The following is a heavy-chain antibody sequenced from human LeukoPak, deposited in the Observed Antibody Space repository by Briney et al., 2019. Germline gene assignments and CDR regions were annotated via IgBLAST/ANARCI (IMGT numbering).Heavy chain of an antibody. CDR2: ISSSGSTI. CDR3: ARFFRDGVGRFDY. Sequence: PGGSLRLSCAASGFTFSSYEMNWVRQAPGKGLEWVSYISSSGSTIYYADSVKGRFTISRDNAKNSLYLQMNSLRADDTAVYYCARFFRDGVGRFDYWGQGTLVTVSS. D-gene: IGHD2-2*01. CDR1: GFTFSSYE. V-gene: IGHV3-48*03. J-gene: IGHJ4*02.